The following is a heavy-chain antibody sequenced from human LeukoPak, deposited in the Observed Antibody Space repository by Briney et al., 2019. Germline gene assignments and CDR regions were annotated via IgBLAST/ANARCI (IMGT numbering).Heavy chain of an antibody. Sequence: SETLSLTCTVSAGSINRFYWNWIRQSPGKGLEWIGYIHHSGSTKYNPSLQSRVTMSMDTSKNQFSLKLSSVTAADTAVYYCARVGGDGYNTGLPENNWFDPWGQGTLVTVSS. CDR3: ARVGGDGYNTGLPENNWFDP. V-gene: IGHV4-59*12. CDR1: AGSINRFY. CDR2: IHHSGST. D-gene: IGHD5-24*01. J-gene: IGHJ5*02.